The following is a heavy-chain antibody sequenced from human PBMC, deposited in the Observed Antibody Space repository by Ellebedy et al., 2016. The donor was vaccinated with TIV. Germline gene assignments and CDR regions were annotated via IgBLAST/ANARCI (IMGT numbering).Heavy chain of an antibody. CDR1: GFSLNSSGVG. D-gene: IGHD3-22*01. Sequence: SGPTLVKPTETLTLTCSFSGFSLNSSGVGVGWIRQPPGKALEWLALIYWNDDNFYSPSLQSRLTITKDTSNNQVVLTVTNVDPVDTATYYCAYTFDSYGFLIPFDYWGRGTFVTVSS. CDR3: AYTFDSYGFLIPFDY. J-gene: IGHJ4*02. V-gene: IGHV2-5*01. CDR2: IYWNDDN.